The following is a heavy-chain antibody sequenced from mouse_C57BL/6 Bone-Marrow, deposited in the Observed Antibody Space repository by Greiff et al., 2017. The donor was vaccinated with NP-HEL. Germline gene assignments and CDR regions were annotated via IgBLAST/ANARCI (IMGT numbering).Heavy chain of an antibody. V-gene: IGHV1-39*01. D-gene: IGHD1-1*01. CDR2: INPNYGTT. J-gene: IGHJ2*01. Sequence: VQLQQSGPELVKPGASVKISCKASGYSFTDYNMNWVKQSNGKSLEWIGVINPNYGTTSYNQKFKGKATLTVDQSSSTAYMQLNSLTSEDSAVYYCARSRFITTVVARENFDYWGQGTTLTVSS. CDR1: GYSFTDYN. CDR3: ARSRFITTVVARENFDY.